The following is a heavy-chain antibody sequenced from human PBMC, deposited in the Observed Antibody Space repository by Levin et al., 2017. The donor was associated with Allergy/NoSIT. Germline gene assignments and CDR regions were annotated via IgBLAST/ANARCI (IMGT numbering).Heavy chain of an antibody. CDR1: GFTFSDHY. CDR3: ARGAGPLFDP. Sequence: GGSLRLSCAGSGFTFSDHYMSWIRQAPGKGLEWVSYISSESTSTYYADSVKGRFTTSRDNAKNSLYLQMNSLRAEDTAVYYCARGAGPLFDPWGQGTLVTVSS. V-gene: IGHV3-11*05. CDR2: ISSESTST. D-gene: IGHD4/OR15-4a*01. J-gene: IGHJ5*02.